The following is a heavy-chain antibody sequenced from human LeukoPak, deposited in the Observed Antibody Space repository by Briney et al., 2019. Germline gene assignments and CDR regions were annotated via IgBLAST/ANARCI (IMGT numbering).Heavy chain of an antibody. J-gene: IGHJ1*01. V-gene: IGHV4-38-2*02. CDR2: IYHSGST. D-gene: IGHD3-3*01. CDR3: ARDYHYDFWSGQAYFQH. Sequence: PSETLSLTCTVSGYSISSGYYWGWIRQPPGKGLEWIGSIYHSGSTYYNPSLKSRVTISVDTSKNQFSLKLSSVTAADTAVYYCARDYHYDFWSGQAYFQHWGQGTLVTVSS. CDR1: GYSISSGYY.